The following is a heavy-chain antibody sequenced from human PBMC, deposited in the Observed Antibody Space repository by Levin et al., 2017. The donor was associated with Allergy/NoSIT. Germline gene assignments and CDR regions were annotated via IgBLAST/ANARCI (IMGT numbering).Heavy chain of an antibody. V-gene: IGHV3-30*18. CDR2: ISYDGSNK. CDR1: GFTFSSYG. Sequence: GGSLRLSCAASGFTFSSYGMHWVRQAPGKGLEWVAVISYDGSNKYYADSVKGRFTISRDNSKNTLYLQMNSLRAEDTAVYYCAKSGLYYDILRNWFDPWGQGTLVTVSS. D-gene: IGHD3-9*01. CDR3: AKSGLYYDILRNWFDP. J-gene: IGHJ5*02.